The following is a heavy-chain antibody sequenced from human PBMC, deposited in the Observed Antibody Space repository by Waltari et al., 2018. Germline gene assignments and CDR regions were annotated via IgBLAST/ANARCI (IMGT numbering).Heavy chain of an antibody. Sequence: QPLLQESGPGLVKPSETLSLTCSVSGDSLSSRNYFWGWIRQPPGKGLQWIGGIYYPGNTYYNPSLKSRLTISLDTSKNQFSLKLTSVTAADTAVYFCASGGGYTNGWDYWGQGTPVTVSS. CDR2: IYYPGNT. V-gene: IGHV4-39*07. CDR1: GDSLSSRNYF. J-gene: IGHJ4*02. D-gene: IGHD2-8*01. CDR3: ASGGGYTNGWDY.